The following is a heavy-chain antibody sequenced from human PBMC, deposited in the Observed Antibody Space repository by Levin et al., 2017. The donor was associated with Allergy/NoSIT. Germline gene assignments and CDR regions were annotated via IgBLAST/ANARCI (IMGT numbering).Heavy chain of an antibody. Sequence: GGSLRLSCAASGFTFSGSAMHWVRQASGKGLEWVGRIRSKANSYATAYAASVKGRFTISRDDSKNTAYLQMNSLKTEDTAVYYCTRGVLWFGEILDVWGKGTTVTVSS. CDR3: TRGVLWFGEILDV. D-gene: IGHD3-10*01. CDR2: IRSKANSYAT. V-gene: IGHV3-73*01. J-gene: IGHJ6*04. CDR1: GFTFSGSA.